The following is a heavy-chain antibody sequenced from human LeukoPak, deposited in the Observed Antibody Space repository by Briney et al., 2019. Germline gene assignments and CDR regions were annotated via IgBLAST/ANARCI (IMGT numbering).Heavy chain of an antibody. CDR3: ARDVPYSSGWSYYYYYGMDV. Sequence: ASVKVSCKASGYTFTSYYMHWVRQAPGQRLEWMGIINPSGGSTSYAQKFQGRVTMTRDTSTSTVYMELSSLRSEDTAVYYCARDVPYSSGWSYYYYYGMDVWGQGTTVTVSS. D-gene: IGHD6-19*01. J-gene: IGHJ6*02. CDR1: GYTFTSYY. CDR2: INPSGGST. V-gene: IGHV1-46*01.